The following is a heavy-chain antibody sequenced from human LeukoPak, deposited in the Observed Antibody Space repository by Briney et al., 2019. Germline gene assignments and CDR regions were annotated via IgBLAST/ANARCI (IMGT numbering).Heavy chain of an antibody. CDR1: GGSFSGYY. Sequence: SETLSLTCAVYGGSFSGYYWSWIRQPPGEGLEWIGEINHSGSTNYNPSLKSRVTISVDTSKNQFSLKLSSVTAADTAVYYCARDLVVVVAATSGGPYYYYYYGMDVWGKGTTVTVSS. CDR3: ARDLVVVVAATSGGPYYYYYYGMDV. D-gene: IGHD2-15*01. CDR2: INHSGST. V-gene: IGHV4-34*01. J-gene: IGHJ6*04.